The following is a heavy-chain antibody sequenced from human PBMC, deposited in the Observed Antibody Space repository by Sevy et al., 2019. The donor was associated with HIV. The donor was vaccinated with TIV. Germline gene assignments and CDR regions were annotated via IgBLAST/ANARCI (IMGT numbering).Heavy chain of an antibody. V-gene: IGHV3-15*01. D-gene: IGHD1-26*01. CDR1: GFTFSNAW. CDR3: TTSWELAHFDY. J-gene: IGHJ4*02. Sequence: TAGGSLRLSCAASGFTFSNAWMSWVRQAPGKGLEWVGRIKSKTDGGTTDYAAPVKGRFTISRDDSKNTLYLQMNSLKTEDTAVYYCTTSWELAHFDYWGQGTLVTVSS. CDR2: IKSKTDGGTT.